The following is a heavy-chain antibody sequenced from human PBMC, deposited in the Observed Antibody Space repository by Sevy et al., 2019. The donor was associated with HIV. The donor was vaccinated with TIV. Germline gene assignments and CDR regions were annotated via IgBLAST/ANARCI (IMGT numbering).Heavy chain of an antibody. CDR2: ISGSGGST. V-gene: IGHV3-23*01. D-gene: IGHD6-13*01. CDR3: ARPTGHSSSWYDAFDI. CDR1: GFTFSSYA. J-gene: IGHJ3*02. Sequence: GGSLRLSCAASGFTFSSYAMSWVRQAPGKGLEWVSAISGSGGSTYYADSVKGRFTISRDNSKNTLYLQMNSLRAEDTAVYYCARPTGHSSSWYDAFDIWGQGTMVTVSS.